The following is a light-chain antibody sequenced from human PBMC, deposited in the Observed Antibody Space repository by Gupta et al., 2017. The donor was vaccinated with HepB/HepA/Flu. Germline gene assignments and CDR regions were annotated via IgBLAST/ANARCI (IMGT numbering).Light chain of an antibody. CDR3: AAWDDRRSGWV. V-gene: IGLV1-47*01. CDR2: RNN. CDR1: SSNIGSNY. Sequence: QSVLTQPPSASETPGQRVTISCSGSSSNIGSNYVYWYQQLPGTAPKLLIYRNNQRPSGVPDRFSGSKSGTSASLAISGLRAEDEADYYCAAWDDRRSGWVFGGGTKLTVL. J-gene: IGLJ3*02.